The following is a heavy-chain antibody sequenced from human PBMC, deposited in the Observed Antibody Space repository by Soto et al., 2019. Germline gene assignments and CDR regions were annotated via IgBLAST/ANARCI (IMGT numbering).Heavy chain of an antibody. CDR3: ARHNYYYYYMDV. V-gene: IGHV4-59*08. CDR1: GGYSASYY. Sequence: LQTLSDTCTVSGGYSASYYWSWIRQPPGKGLEWIGYIYYSGSTNYNPSLESRVTISVDTSKNQFSLKLNSVTAADTSVYCCARHNYYYYYMDVWGKGTTVTGSS. J-gene: IGHJ6*03. CDR2: IYYSGST.